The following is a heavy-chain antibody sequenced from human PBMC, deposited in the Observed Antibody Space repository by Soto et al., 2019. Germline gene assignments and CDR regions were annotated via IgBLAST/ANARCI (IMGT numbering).Heavy chain of an antibody. Sequence: PSETLSLTCAVYGGSFSGYYWTWIRQPPGTGLEWIGEIIHSGSTNYNPSLKSRVTISVDTSKNQFSLKLTSVTAADTAVYYCARDKIPGLFDYWGQGTLVTVSS. CDR1: GGSFSGYY. J-gene: IGHJ4*02. CDR2: IIHSGST. V-gene: IGHV4-34*12. D-gene: IGHD2-21*01. CDR3: ARDKIPGLFDY.